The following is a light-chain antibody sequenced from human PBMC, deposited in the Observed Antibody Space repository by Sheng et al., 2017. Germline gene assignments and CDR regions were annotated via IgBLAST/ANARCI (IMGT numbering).Light chain of an antibody. CDR1: QSVSSN. CDR3: QQYGGSRT. J-gene: IGKJ1*01. Sequence: EIVMTQSPATLSVSPGERATLSCRASQSVSSNLAWYQQKPGQAPRPLIYSASTRAAGIPARFSGSGSGTDFTLTISRLEPEDFAVYYCQQYGGSRTFGQGTKVEI. CDR2: SAS. V-gene: IGKV3-15*01.